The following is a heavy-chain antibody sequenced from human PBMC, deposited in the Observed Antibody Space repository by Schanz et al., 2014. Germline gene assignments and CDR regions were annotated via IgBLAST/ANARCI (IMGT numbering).Heavy chain of an antibody. V-gene: IGHV3-30*02. CDR2: VRNDGSNK. CDR3: AKEDRNHNSDYVY. CDR1: GFTFSSYG. D-gene: IGHD3-22*01. J-gene: IGHJ4*02. Sequence: QVQLVESGGGVVQPGGSLRLSCAASGFTFSSYGMHWVRQAPGKGLEWVAFVRNDGSNKYYADSVKGRFTISRDNSKNTLYLQMNSLRAEDTAVYYCAKEDRNHNSDYVYWGQGTLVTVSS.